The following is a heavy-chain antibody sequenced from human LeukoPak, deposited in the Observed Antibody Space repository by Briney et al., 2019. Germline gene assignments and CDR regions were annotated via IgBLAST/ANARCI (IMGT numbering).Heavy chain of an antibody. Sequence: GGSLRLSCAASGFTFSSYAMSWVRQAPGKGLEWVSVISGSGDSTYYAGSVQGRFTISRDNSKNTLYLQMNSLRAEDTAVYYCAKDHGSGSYYNYWGQGTLVTVSS. CDR2: ISGSGDST. CDR3: AKDHGSGSYYNY. D-gene: IGHD3-10*01. CDR1: GFTFSSYA. V-gene: IGHV3-23*01. J-gene: IGHJ4*02.